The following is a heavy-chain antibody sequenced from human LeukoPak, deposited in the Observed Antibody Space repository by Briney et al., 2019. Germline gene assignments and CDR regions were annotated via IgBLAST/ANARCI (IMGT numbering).Heavy chain of an antibody. V-gene: IGHV3-23*01. CDR1: GFTFSSFG. CDR3: AKRSAYSGSLGGHFDY. J-gene: IGHJ4*02. CDR2: ISDTGTST. Sequence: GGSLRLSCAASGFTFSSFGMNWVRQAPGKGLEWVSAISDTGTSTFYADSVKGRFTISRDNSKNTLCLQMDGLRAEDTAIYYCAKRSAYSGSLGGHFDYWGQGSLVTVSS. D-gene: IGHD1-26*01.